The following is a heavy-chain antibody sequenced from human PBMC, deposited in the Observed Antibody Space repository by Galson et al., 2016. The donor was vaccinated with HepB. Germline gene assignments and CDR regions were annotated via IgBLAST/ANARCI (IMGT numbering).Heavy chain of an antibody. Sequence: SVKVSCEASGYTFTSYGMYWVRQAPGQRLEYIGWINAGNDNTKYSEKFEGRVTITRDTSASTAYLELSSLISEDTALYFCARVLNVGATIFDSWGQGILVTVSS. V-gene: IGHV1-3*01. D-gene: IGHD1-26*01. CDR3: ARVLNVGATIFDS. CDR1: GYTFTSYG. J-gene: IGHJ4*02. CDR2: INAGNDNT.